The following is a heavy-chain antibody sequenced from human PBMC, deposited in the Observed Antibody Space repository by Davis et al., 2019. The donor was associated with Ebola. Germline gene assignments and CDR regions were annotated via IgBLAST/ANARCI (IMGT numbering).Heavy chain of an antibody. J-gene: IGHJ4*02. CDR1: GFTFSSNY. Sequence: GESLKISCAASGFTFSSNYMSWVRQAPGKGLEWVSAISGSGARTFHADSVKGRFTISRDNSKNTLYLQLNSLKAEDTAAYYCAKANLYDFWTAQTQIFDHWGQGALVTVSS. CDR2: ISGSGART. V-gene: IGHV3-23*01. CDR3: AKANLYDFWTAQTQIFDH. D-gene: IGHD3/OR15-3a*01.